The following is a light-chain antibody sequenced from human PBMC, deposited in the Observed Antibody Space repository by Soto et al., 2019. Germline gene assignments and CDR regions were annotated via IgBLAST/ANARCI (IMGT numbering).Light chain of an antibody. Sequence: QSALTQPASVSGSPGQSITISCIGTNSDFGTHKFFSWYQHHPGKAPKLIIYEGTTRPSGVSYRFSGSKSGNTASLTISGLQAEDEAEYYCSSYTNINTRACVFGTGTKLTVL. CDR3: SSYTNINTRACV. J-gene: IGLJ1*01. CDR2: EGT. V-gene: IGLV2-14*02. CDR1: NSDFGTHKF.